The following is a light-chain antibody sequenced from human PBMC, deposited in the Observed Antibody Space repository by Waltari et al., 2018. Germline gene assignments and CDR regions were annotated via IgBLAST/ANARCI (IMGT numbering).Light chain of an antibody. CDR3: QQYNNWPLT. Sequence: EIVMTQSRATLSVSPGERATLLCRASQSISSYLAWYQQKPGQAPRLLIYAASTRATGIPVRFSGSGSGTEFTLTISSLESEDFAVYYCQQYNNWPLTFGGGTKVEI. CDR1: QSISSY. CDR2: AAS. J-gene: IGKJ4*02. V-gene: IGKV3-15*01.